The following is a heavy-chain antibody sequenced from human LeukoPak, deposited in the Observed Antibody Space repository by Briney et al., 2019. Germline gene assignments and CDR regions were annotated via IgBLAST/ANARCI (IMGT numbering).Heavy chain of an antibody. Sequence: ASVKVSCKASGYTFTSYGISWVRQAPGQGLEWMGGIIPIFGTANYAQKFQGRVTITADESTSTAYMELSSLRSEDTAVYYCAYLADQGNFQHWGQGTLVTVSS. D-gene: IGHD6-13*01. CDR3: AYLADQGNFQH. CDR1: GYTFTSYG. CDR2: IIPIFGTA. J-gene: IGHJ1*01. V-gene: IGHV1-69*13.